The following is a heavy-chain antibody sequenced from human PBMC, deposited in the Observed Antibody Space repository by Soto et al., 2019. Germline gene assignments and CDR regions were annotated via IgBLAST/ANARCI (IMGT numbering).Heavy chain of an antibody. CDR3: ARVCGGDCHYGMDV. D-gene: IGHD2-21*02. Sequence: SDTLCLTCSLPGRSIRSGAYYWTWIRQHPGKGLEWIGYIYYSGSTYYNPSLKSRVTMSVDTSKIQFSLKLSSVTAADTAVYYCARVCGGDCHYGMDVWGQGTTVT. CDR1: GRSIRSGAYY. CDR2: IYYSGST. J-gene: IGHJ6*02. V-gene: IGHV4-31*03.